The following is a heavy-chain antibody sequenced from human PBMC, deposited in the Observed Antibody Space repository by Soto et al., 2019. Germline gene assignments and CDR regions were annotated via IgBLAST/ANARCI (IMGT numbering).Heavy chain of an antibody. D-gene: IGHD6-13*01. CDR1: GDSVSGNSAS. V-gene: IGHV6-1*01. J-gene: IGHJ4*02. CDR3: ARGPPAAGTDFDS. CDR2: TYYRSKWYN. Sequence: PSQTLSLTCAISGDSVSGNSASLNWIRQSPSRGLEWLGRTYYRSKWYNDYAVSVKSRITINSDTSKNQFSVQLNSVTPEDTAVYYCARGPPAAGTDFDSWGQGTLVTVSS.